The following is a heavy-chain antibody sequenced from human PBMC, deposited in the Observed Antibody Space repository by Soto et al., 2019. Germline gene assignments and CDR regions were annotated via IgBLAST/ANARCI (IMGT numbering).Heavy chain of an antibody. CDR1: GGTFSSYA. J-gene: IGHJ5*02. V-gene: IGHV1-69*01. CDR2: IIPIFGTA. CDR3: ARDHIAARPTTVDFYSFDP. Sequence: QVQLVQSGAEVKKPGSSVKVPCKASGGTFSSYAISWVRQAPGQGLEWMGGIIPIFGTANYAQKFQGRVTITADESTSTAYMELSSLRSEDTAVYYCARDHIAARPTTVDFYSFDPWGQGTLVTVSS. D-gene: IGHD6-6*01.